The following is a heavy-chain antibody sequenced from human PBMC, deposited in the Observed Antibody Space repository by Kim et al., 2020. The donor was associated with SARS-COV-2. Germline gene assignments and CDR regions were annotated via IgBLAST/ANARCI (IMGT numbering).Heavy chain of an antibody. CDR1: GDSINNYY. Sequence: SETLSLTCTVSGDSINNYYWNWVRQSPGQGLEWIGYIYYSGHTNYSPSLKSRVTISMDTSRTQFSLKLTSVTAADTAIYYCARDKRDYGGDTGYYYYMD. J-gene: IGHJ6*03. CDR2: IYYSGHT. D-gene: IGHD4-17*01. V-gene: IGHV4-59*01. CDR3: ARDKRDYGGDTGYYYYMD.